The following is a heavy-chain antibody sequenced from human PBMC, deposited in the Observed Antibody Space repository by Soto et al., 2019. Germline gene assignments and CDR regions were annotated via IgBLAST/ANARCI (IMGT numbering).Heavy chain of an antibody. Sequence: WASVKVSCKASGYTFTGYYMHWVRQAPGQGLEWMGWINPNSGGTNYAQKFQGRVTMTRDTSISTAYMELSRLRSDDTAVYYCARERAAGYYYYGMDVWGQGTTVTVSS. V-gene: IGHV1-2*02. CDR1: GYTFTGYY. D-gene: IGHD6-13*01. CDR2: INPNSGGT. CDR3: ARERAAGYYYYGMDV. J-gene: IGHJ6*02.